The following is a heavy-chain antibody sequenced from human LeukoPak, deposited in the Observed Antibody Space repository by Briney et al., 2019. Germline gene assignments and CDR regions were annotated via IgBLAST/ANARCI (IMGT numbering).Heavy chain of an antibody. CDR2: ISGSGGST. CDR1: GFTFSSYA. V-gene: IGHV3-23*01. J-gene: IGHJ4*02. Sequence: PGGSLRLSCAASGFTFSSYAMSWVRQAPGKGLEWVSAISGSGGSTYYADSVKGRFTISRDNSKNTLYLQMNSLRAEDTAVYYCAKDGSSKDIVANTAMAHFDCWGQGTLVTVSS. D-gene: IGHD5-12*01. CDR3: AKDGSSKDIVANTAMAHFDC.